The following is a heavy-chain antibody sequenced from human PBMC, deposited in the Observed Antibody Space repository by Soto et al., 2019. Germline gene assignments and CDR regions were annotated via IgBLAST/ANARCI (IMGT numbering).Heavy chain of an antibody. D-gene: IGHD3-3*01. V-gene: IGHV1-24*01. J-gene: IGHJ5*02. CDR2: FDPEDGET. CDR3: ATLSNDFWSGPNNWFDP. Sequence: QVQLVQSGAEVKKPGASVKVSCKVTGYTFSELSMHWVRQAPGKGLEWMGRFDPEDGETIYAQKFQGRVTMTEDTSTDTAYMELSSLRSEDTAVYYCATLSNDFWSGPNNWFDPWGQGTLVTVSS. CDR1: GYTFSELS.